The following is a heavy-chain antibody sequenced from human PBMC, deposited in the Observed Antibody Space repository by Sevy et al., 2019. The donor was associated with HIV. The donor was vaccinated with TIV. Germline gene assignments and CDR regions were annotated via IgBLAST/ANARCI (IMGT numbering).Heavy chain of an antibody. Sequence: GESLKISCAASGFTFSSYWMSWVRQAPGKGLEWVANINQDGTEKYYVDSVKGRFSISRDNTKSSLYLQMNSLRAEDTAVYYCARVAPHFDYWRQGTLVTVSS. CDR3: ARVAPHFDY. CDR2: INQDGTEK. V-gene: IGHV3-7*01. CDR1: GFTFSSYW. J-gene: IGHJ4*02.